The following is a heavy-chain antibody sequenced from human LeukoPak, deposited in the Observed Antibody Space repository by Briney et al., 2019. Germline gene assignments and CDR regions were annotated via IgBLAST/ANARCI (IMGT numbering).Heavy chain of an antibody. CDR2: ISTYDGNT. CDR1: GYTFTSYG. D-gene: IGHD3-22*01. CDR3: AKSGASSGYSPIDY. Sequence: AASVKVSCKASGYTFTSYGISWVRQAPGQGLEWMGWISTYDGNTNFAQNVQGRVTMSTDSSTRTAYMELTSLRSDDTAVYYCAKSGASSGYSPIDYWGPGTLVTVSS. V-gene: IGHV1-18*01. J-gene: IGHJ4*02.